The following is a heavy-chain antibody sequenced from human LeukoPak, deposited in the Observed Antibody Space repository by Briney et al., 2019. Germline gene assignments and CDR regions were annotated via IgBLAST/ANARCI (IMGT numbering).Heavy chain of an antibody. Sequence: SETLSLTCTVSGGSISSSSYYWGWIRQPPGKGLEWIGSIYYSGSTYYNPSLKSRVTISVDTSKDQFSLNLSSVTAADTAVYFCARDEGNSYPFDYWGQGTLVTVSS. D-gene: IGHD2/OR15-2a*01. V-gene: IGHV4-39*07. CDR1: GGSISSSSYY. J-gene: IGHJ4*02. CDR3: ARDEGNSYPFDY. CDR2: IYYSGST.